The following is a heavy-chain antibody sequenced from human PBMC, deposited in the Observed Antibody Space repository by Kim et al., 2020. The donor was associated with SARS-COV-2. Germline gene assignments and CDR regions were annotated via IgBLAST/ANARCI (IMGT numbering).Heavy chain of an antibody. D-gene: IGHD2-21*01. CDR1: GGSVSSGSYY. J-gene: IGHJ2*01. Sequence: SETLSLTCTVSGGSVSSGSYYWSWIRQPPGKGLEWIGYIYYSGSTNYNPSLKSRVTISVDTSKNQFSLKLSSVTAADTAVYYCARDSRALFDLWGRGTLVTVSS. CDR2: IYYSGST. CDR3: ARDSRALFDL. V-gene: IGHV4-61*01.